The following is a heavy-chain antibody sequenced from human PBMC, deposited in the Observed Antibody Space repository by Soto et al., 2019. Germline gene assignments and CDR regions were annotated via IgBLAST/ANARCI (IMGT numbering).Heavy chain of an antibody. J-gene: IGHJ6*02. V-gene: IGHV3-30-3*01. CDR2: ISYDGSNK. CDR3: ARGQSGVGDYYYYYYGMDV. D-gene: IGHD3-16*01. CDR1: GFTFSSYA. Sequence: PGGSLRLSCAASGFTFSSYAMHWVRQAPGKGLEWVAVISYDGSNKYYADSVKGRFTISRDNSKNTLYLQMNSLRAEDTAVYYCARGQSGVGDYYYYYYGMDVWGQGTTVTVS.